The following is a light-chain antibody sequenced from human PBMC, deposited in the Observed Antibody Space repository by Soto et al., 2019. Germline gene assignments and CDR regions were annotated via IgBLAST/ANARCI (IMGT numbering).Light chain of an antibody. CDR1: SSDIGYYNL. Sequence: QSVLTHPASVSGSPGQSITISCTGTSSDIGYYNLVSWYQQHPGKAPKLMIYEGRKRPSGVSNRFSGSKSGNTASLTISGLQADDEADYYCCSYAGSSVLFGGGTKLTVL. CDR3: CSYAGSSVL. J-gene: IGLJ2*01. CDR2: EGR. V-gene: IGLV2-23*01.